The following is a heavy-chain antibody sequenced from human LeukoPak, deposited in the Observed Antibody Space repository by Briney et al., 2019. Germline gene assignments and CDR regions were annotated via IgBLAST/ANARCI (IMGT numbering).Heavy chain of an antibody. CDR3: ARDRGQWLVEAYGMDV. Sequence: AGGSLRLSCAASGFTFSSYSMNWVRQAPGKGLEWVSSISSSSSYIYYADSVKGRFTISRDNAKNSLYLQMNSLRAEDTAVYYCARDRGQWLVEAYGMDVWGQGTTVTVSS. CDR2: ISSSSSYI. D-gene: IGHD6-19*01. J-gene: IGHJ6*02. CDR1: GFTFSSYS. V-gene: IGHV3-21*01.